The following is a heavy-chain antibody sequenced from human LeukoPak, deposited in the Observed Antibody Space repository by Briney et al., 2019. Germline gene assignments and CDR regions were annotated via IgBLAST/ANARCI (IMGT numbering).Heavy chain of an antibody. D-gene: IGHD2-15*01. V-gene: IGHV3-33*08. CDR1: GFMFSSNW. J-gene: IGHJ4*02. Sequence: GGSLRLSCAASGFMFSSNWMSWVRLAPGKGLEWVAVAYGDGTDKYYADSVKGRFTISKDLSQNRLYMQMNSLRAEDAAMYYCATGGRFYYDLWGQGTLVTVSS. CDR2: AYGDGTDK. CDR3: ATGGRFYYDL.